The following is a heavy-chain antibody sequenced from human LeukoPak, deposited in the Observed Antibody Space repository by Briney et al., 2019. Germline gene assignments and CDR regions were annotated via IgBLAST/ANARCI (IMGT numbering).Heavy chain of an antibody. V-gene: IGHV4-34*01. CDR1: GGSFSGYY. D-gene: IGHD2-2*01. CDR2: INHSGST. CDR3: ARDRGYCSSTSCPGVDV. Sequence: SETLSLTCAVYGGSFSGYYWSWIRQPPGKGLEWIGEINHSGSTNYNPSLKSRVTISVETSKNQFSLKLSSVTAADTAVYYCARDRGYCSSTSCPGVDVWGKGTTVTVSS. J-gene: IGHJ6*04.